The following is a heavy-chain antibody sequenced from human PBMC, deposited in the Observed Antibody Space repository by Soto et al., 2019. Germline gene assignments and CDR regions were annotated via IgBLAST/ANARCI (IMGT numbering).Heavy chain of an antibody. CDR2: ISAYNGNT. D-gene: IGHD3-9*01. J-gene: IGHJ5*02. Sequence: ASVKVSCKASGYTFTSYGISWVRQAPGQGLEWMGWISAYNGNTNYAQKLQGRVTMTTDTSTSTAYMELRSLRSDDTAVYYCARDKLRYFDWLLHWFDPWGQGTLVTAPQ. CDR3: ARDKLRYFDWLLHWFDP. V-gene: IGHV1-18*01. CDR1: GYTFTSYG.